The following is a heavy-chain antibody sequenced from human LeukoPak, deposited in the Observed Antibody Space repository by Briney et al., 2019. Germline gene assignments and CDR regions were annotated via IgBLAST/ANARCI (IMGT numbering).Heavy chain of an antibody. CDR3: ARDTGSYCSSTSCYEIDY. J-gene: IGHJ4*02. V-gene: IGHV3-30-3*01. CDR2: ISYDGTNE. Sequence: PGGSLRLSCAASGFTFRNYAMHWVRQAPGKGLEWVAVISYDGTNEYYADSVKGRFTTSRDNSKNTLYLQMNSLRAEDTAMYYCARDTGSYCSSTSCYEIDYWGQGTLVTVSS. CDR1: GFTFRNYA. D-gene: IGHD2-2*01.